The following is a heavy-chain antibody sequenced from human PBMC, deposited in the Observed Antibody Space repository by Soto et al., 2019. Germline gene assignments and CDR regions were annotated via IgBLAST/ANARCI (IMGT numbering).Heavy chain of an antibody. CDR2: ISSSSSYI. Sequence: GGSLRLSCAASGFTFSSYSMNWVRQAPGKGLEWVSSISSSSSYIYYVDSVKGRFTISRDNAKSSLFLQMNSLRAEDTAVYYCATGAYYYYYGMDVWGQGTTVTVSS. CDR3: ATGAYYYYYGMDV. V-gene: IGHV3-21*01. J-gene: IGHJ6*02. CDR1: GFTFSSYS.